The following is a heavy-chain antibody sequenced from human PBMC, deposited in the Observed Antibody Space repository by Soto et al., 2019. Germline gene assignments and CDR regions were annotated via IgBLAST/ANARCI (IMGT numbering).Heavy chain of an antibody. CDR3: ARVRPYCSGGSCYSWDY. V-gene: IGHV3-66*01. CDR1: GFTVSSNY. J-gene: IGHJ4*02. CDR2: IYSGGST. Sequence: EVQLVESGGGLVQPGGSLRLSCAASGFTVSSNYMSWVRQAPGKGLEWVSVIYSGGSTYYADSVKGRFTISRDNSKNTLYLQMNSLRAEDTAVYYCARVRPYCSGGSCYSWDYWGQGTLVTVFS. D-gene: IGHD2-15*01.